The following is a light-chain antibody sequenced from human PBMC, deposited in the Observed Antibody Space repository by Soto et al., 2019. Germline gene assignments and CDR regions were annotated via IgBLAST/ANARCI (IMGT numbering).Light chain of an antibody. CDR3: QQLSDWPWT. CDR2: DSS. V-gene: IGKV3-11*01. CDR1: QSVSSN. J-gene: IGKJ1*01. Sequence: EIVLTQSPATLSLSPGERATLSCRASQSVSSNLAWYRQKPGQAPRLLIYDSSNRAAGIPARFSGSGSGTDFTLTVSSLEPEAFVVYYCQQLSDWPWTFRQGTKVDIK.